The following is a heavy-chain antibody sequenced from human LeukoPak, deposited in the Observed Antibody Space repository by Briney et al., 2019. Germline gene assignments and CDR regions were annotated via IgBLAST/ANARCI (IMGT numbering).Heavy chain of an antibody. D-gene: IGHD1-20*01. CDR3: ARPVLKGYDNCGY. CDR2: IYPNSGGT. Sequence: GASVKVSCKASGYTFTGYYMHWVRQAPGQGLEWMGRIYPNSGGTNYAQKFQGRVTMPRDTSISTAYMELSRLRSDDTAVYYCARPVLKGYDNCGYWGQGTLVTVSS. V-gene: IGHV1-2*06. CDR1: GYTFTGYY. J-gene: IGHJ4*02.